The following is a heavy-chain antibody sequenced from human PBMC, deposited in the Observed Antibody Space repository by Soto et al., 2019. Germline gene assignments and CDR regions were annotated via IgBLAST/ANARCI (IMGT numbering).Heavy chain of an antibody. V-gene: IGHV4-59*01. CDR1: GGSISSYD. D-gene: IGHD3-16*01. J-gene: IGHJ4*02. CDR3: ARVTFGGIVLAH. CDR2: IYYSGST. Sequence: SETLSVRCTVAGGSISSYDGSWIRQPPGKGLEWIGYIYYSGSTNYNPSLKRRVTMSIDTSKKQFSLNLSSVTAADTAVYYCARVTFGGIVLAHWGQGALVTLSS.